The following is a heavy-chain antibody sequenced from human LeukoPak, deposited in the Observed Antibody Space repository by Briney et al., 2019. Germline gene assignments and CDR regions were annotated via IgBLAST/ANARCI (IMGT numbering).Heavy chain of an antibody. V-gene: IGHV4-61*01. CDR3: ASYSSSWLYYYYYGMDV. CDR2: IYYSGGT. Sequence: SETLSLTCTVSGGSVSSGSYYWSWIRQPPGKGLEWIGYIYYSGGTNYNPSLKSRVTISVDTSKNQFSLKLSSVTAADTAVYYCASYSSSWLYYYYYGMDVWGQGTTVTVSS. D-gene: IGHD6-13*01. J-gene: IGHJ6*02. CDR1: GGSVSSGSYY.